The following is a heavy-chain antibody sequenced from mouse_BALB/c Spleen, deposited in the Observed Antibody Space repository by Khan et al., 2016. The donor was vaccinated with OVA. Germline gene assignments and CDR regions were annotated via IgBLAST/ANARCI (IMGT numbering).Heavy chain of an antibody. J-gene: IGHJ4*01. CDR3: TRAIYPANPYAMEY. CDR2: IDPETGGT. D-gene: IGHD2-1*01. Sequence: QVQLQQSGADLVRPGASVTLSCKATGYTFTGYEMHRVKQTPVHDLEWIGAIDPETGGTAYNQTFKSKATLTADKSSSQAYMELRSLTPEDSAAYYCTRAIYPANPYAMEYWGQGTSVTVSS. CDR1: GYTFTGYE. V-gene: IGHV1-15*01.